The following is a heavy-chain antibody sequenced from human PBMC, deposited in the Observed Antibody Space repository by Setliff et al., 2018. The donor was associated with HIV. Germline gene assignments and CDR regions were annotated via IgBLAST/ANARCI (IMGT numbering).Heavy chain of an antibody. J-gene: IGHJ4*02. D-gene: IGHD6-6*01. CDR1: GFNFDIFA. CDR2: IWNAGSEK. CDR3: AREEYTQYYFDY. Sequence: GGSLRLSCAASGFNFDIFAMHWVRQAPGKGLEWVAAIWNAGSEKYYADSVKGRYSISRDNSQNTLFLQMNSLRAEDTAVYYCAREEYTQYYFDYWGQGTLVTVSS. V-gene: IGHV3-33*08.